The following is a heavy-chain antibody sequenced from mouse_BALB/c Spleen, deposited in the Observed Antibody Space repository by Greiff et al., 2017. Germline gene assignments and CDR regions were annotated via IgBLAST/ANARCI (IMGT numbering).Heavy chain of an antibody. Sequence: EVHLVESGPGLVKPSQSLSLTCTVTGYSITSDYAWNWIRQFPGNKLEWMGYISYSGSTSYNPSLKSRISITRDTSKNQFFLQLNSMTTEDTATYYCASPIYYDYVYYFDYWGQGTTLTVSA. CDR1: GYSITSDYA. CDR3: ASPIYYDYVYYFDY. CDR2: ISYSGST. J-gene: IGHJ2*01. V-gene: IGHV3-2*02. D-gene: IGHD2-4*01.